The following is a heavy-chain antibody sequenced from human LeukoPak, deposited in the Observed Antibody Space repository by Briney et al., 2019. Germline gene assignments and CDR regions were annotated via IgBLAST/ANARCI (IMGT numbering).Heavy chain of an antibody. CDR2: IKEDGSEK. J-gene: IGHJ4*02. V-gene: IGHV3-7*01. D-gene: IGHD2-2*01. CDR3: ARGGNTRMGL. CDR1: GFTFSNYR. Sequence: GGSLRLSCAPSGFTFSNYRMSWVRQAPGKGLEWVANIKEDGSEKNYVDSVKGRFTISRDNAKNSLYLQMNSIRAEDTAVYYCARGGNTRMGLWGQGTLVTVSS.